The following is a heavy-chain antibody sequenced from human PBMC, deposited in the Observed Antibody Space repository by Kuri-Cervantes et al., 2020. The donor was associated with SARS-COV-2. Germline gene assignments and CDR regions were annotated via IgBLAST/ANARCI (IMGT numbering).Heavy chain of an antibody. CDR3: ARVLGSSAGYWFDP. D-gene: IGHD6-6*01. V-gene: IGHV4-30-2*01. CDR2: IYHSGST. CDR1: GGSISSGGYS. Sequence: LRLSCAVSGGSISSGGYSWSWIRQPPGKGLEWIGYIYHSGSTYYNPSLKSRVTISVDRSKNQFSLKLSSVTAADTAVYYCARVLGSSAGYWFDPWGQGTRVTVSS. J-gene: IGHJ5*02.